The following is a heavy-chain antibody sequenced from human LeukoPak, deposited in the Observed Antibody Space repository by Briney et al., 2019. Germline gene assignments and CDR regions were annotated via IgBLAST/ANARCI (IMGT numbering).Heavy chain of an antibody. Sequence: GGSLRLSCVTSGSTSSTYSLNWVRQAPGKGLEWVSSISPSSSNIYYADSMKGRFTISRDDAKNLLYLQMNSLRAEDTAVYYCGRDQDRGSYHDPIFDYWGQGTLVTVSS. CDR1: GSTSSTYS. CDR3: GRDQDRGSYHDPIFDY. CDR2: ISPSSSNI. J-gene: IGHJ4*02. V-gene: IGHV3-21*06. D-gene: IGHD1-26*01.